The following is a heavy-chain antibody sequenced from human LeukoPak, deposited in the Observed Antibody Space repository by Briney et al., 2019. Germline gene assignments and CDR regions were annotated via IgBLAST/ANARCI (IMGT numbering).Heavy chain of an antibody. D-gene: IGHD5-18*01. CDR2: ISGSGGST. CDR1: GFTFSSYE. Sequence: GGSLRLSCAASGFTFSSYEMNWVRQAPGKGLEWVSAISGSGGSTYYADSVKGRFTISRDNSKNTLYLQMNSLRAEDTAVYYCAKDVVDTAMDPMLDYWGQGTLVTVSS. J-gene: IGHJ4*02. CDR3: AKDVVDTAMDPMLDY. V-gene: IGHV3-23*01.